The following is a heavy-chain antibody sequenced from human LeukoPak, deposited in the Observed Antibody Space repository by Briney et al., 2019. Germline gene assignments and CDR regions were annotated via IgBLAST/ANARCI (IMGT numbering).Heavy chain of an antibody. CDR3: ARGAFYYDSSGYQNFDY. Sequence: GGSLRLSCAASGFTFSSYEMNWVRQAPGKGLEWVSYISSSGSTIYHADSVKGRFTISRDNAKNSLYLQMNSLRAEDTAVYYCARGAFYYDSSGYQNFDYWGQGTLVTVSS. V-gene: IGHV3-48*03. CDR1: GFTFSSYE. J-gene: IGHJ4*02. CDR2: ISSSGSTI. D-gene: IGHD3-22*01.